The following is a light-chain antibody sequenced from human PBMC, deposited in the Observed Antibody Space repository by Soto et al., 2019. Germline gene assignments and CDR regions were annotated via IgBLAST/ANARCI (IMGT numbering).Light chain of an antibody. V-gene: IGKV3-15*01. CDR2: GAS. J-gene: IGKJ2*01. CDR3: QQLNSYLYT. Sequence: EIVMTQSPVTLSVSPGERATLSCRASQSVSSDLAWYQQKPGQAPRLLIYGASTRATGIPARFSGSGSGTEFTLTISSLQSEDFAVYYCQQLNSYLYTFGQGTKLEIK. CDR1: QSVSSD.